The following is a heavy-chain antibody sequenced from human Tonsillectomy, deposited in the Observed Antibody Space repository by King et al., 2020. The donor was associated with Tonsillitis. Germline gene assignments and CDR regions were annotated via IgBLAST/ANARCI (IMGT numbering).Heavy chain of an antibody. J-gene: IGHJ4*02. V-gene: IGHV3-33*08. CDR2: IWYDGSNK. D-gene: IGHD2-21*02. Sequence: VQLVESGGGVVQPGRSLRLSCAASGFTFSSYGMHWVRQAPGKGLEWVAVIWYDGSNKYYADSVKGRFTISRDNSKNTVYLQMNSLRAEDTAVYYCARDGWLGVTAYYFDYWGQGTLVTVSS. CDR3: ARDGWLGVTAYYFDY. CDR1: GFTFSSYG.